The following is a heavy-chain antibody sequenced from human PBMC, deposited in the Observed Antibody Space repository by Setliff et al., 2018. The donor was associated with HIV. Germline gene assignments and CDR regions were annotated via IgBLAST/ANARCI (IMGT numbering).Heavy chain of an antibody. CDR2: INLVTGKT. CDR1: GYTFTQSHD. CDR3: ANGGSGGQFDH. V-gene: IGHV1-3*01. Sequence: ASVKVSCKTSGYTFTQSHDLHWVRQVPGQGPEWMGWINLVTGKTPYLQKFQGRVIITRDTSASTAFMEMSSLRSEDTAVYFCANGGSGGQFDHWGQGTLVTVSS. J-gene: IGHJ4*02. D-gene: IGHD3-16*01.